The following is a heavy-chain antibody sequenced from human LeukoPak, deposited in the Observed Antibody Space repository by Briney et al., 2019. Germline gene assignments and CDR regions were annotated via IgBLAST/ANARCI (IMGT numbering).Heavy chain of an antibody. CDR1: GYTFTGYY. CDR2: INPNSGGT. V-gene: IGHV1-2*02. CDR3: ARVWFGDYYYYYMDV. Sequence: ASVKVSCKASGYTFTGYYMHWVRQAPGQGLEWMGWINPNSGGTNYAQKFQGRVTMTRDTSISTAYMELSRLRSDDTAVYYCARVWFGDYYYYYMDVWGKGTTVTISS. D-gene: IGHD3-10*01. J-gene: IGHJ6*03.